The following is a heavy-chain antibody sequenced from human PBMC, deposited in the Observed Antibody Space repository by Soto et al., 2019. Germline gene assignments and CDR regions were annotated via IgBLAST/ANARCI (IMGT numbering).Heavy chain of an antibody. D-gene: IGHD2-15*01. CDR1: GFTFSRFA. V-gene: IGHV3-23*01. Sequence: EVQLLESGGGLVQPGGSLRLSCAASGFTFSRFAMSWVRQAPGKGLEWISAISGSGDNTYYADSVKGRFAISRDNSGNTLYLQMNSVRADDTALYYCAKDYGLGGGSCFPYWGQGTLVTVSA. CDR3: AKDYGLGGGSCFPY. J-gene: IGHJ4*02. CDR2: ISGSGDNT.